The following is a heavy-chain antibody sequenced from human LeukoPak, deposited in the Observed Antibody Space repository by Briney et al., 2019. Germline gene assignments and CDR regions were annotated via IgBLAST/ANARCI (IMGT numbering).Heavy chain of an antibody. CDR3: ARDVGRGVGANAFDY. Sequence: GGSLRLSCAASGFTFSSYSMNWVRQAPGKGLEWVSYISSSSSTIYYADSVKGRFTISRDNAKNSLYLQMNSLRAEDTAVYYCARDVGRGVGANAFDYWGQGTLVTVSS. J-gene: IGHJ4*02. D-gene: IGHD1-26*01. CDR1: GFTFSSYS. CDR2: ISSSSSTI. V-gene: IGHV3-48*01.